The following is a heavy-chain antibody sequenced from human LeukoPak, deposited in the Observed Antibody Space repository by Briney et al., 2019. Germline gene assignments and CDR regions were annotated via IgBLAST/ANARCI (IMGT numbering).Heavy chain of an antibody. CDR3: AKGQEEGTVVGAFDI. CDR2: ISYDGSNK. V-gene: IGHV3-30*18. CDR1: GFTFSSYG. Sequence: GRSLRLSCVASGFTFSSYGMHWVRQAPGKGLEWVAVISYDGSNKYYADSVKGRFTISRDNSKNTLYLQMNSLRAEDTAVYYCAKGQEEGTVVGAFDIWGQGTMVTVSS. D-gene: IGHD1-26*01. J-gene: IGHJ3*02.